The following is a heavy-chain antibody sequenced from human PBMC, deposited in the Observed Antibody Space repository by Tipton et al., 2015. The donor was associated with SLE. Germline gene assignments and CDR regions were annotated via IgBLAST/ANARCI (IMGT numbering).Heavy chain of an antibody. CDR3: ARGGNFDSSGFFLY. J-gene: IGHJ4*02. CDR2: IHHSGST. D-gene: IGHD3-22*01. CDR1: GYSISSGYY. Sequence: GLVKPSETLSLSCSVSGYSISSGYYWSWIRQPPGKGLEWIGEIHHSGSTNYNPALKSRVTISIDASKNQFSLTLNSVTAEDTAVYYCARGGNFDSSGFFLYWGPGTLVPVSS. V-gene: IGHV4-38-2*02.